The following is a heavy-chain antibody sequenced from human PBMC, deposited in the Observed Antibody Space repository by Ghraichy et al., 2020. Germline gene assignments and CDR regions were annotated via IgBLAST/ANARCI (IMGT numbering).Heavy chain of an antibody. J-gene: IGHJ4*02. CDR1: GFTFRSYS. Sequence: GGSLRLSCAASGFTFRSYSLNWVRQAPGRGLEWLSYIGPRGVNIWHADAVKGRFTISRDNAKNSLYLQMSSLRDDDTAIYYCARDHDWSFDSWGQGALVTVSS. D-gene: IGHD3-9*01. CDR2: IGPRGVNI. CDR3: ARDHDWSFDS. V-gene: IGHV3-48*02.